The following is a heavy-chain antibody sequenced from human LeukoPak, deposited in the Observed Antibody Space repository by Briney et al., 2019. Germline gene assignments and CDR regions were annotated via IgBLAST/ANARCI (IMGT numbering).Heavy chain of an antibody. CDR3: ARGGEAETSPLDF. CDR1: GYIFSDYY. D-gene: IGHD3-16*01. CDR2: INPKSCAA. J-gene: IGHJ4*02. V-gene: IGHV1-2*02. Sequence: GASVKVSCKASGYIFSDYYMHWVRQARGQGLEWLGWINPKSCAADYAQQFRGRVTITRDTSIKTDYMQMKRVTSDDTAVYYCARGGEAETSPLDFWGQGTLVTISS.